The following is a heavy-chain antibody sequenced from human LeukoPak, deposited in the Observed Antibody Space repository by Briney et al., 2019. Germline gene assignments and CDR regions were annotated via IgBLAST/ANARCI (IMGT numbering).Heavy chain of an antibody. J-gene: IGHJ4*02. CDR3: ARAQYYFDSSGDY. V-gene: IGHV1-2*06. CDR2: INPNSGGT. CDR1: GYTFTGYY. Sequence: ASVKVSCKASGYTFTGYYMHWVRQAPGQGLEWMGRINPNSGGTNYAQKFQGRVTMTRDTSISTAYMELSRLRSDDTAVYYCARAQYYFDSSGDYWGQGTLVTVSS. D-gene: IGHD3-22*01.